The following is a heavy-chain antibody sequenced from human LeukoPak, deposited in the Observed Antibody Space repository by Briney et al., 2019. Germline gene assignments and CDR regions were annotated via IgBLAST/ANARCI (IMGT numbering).Heavy chain of an antibody. Sequence: WASVKVSCKASGYTFTSYGISWVRQAPGQGLEWMGWISGYNGNTNYAQKFQGRVTMTRDTSTSTVYMELSSLRSEDTAVYYCARGETDSGYDYFSTYYFDYWGQGTLVTVSS. CDR1: GYTFTSYG. J-gene: IGHJ4*02. D-gene: IGHD5-12*01. CDR3: ARGETDSGYDYFSTYYFDY. V-gene: IGHV1-18*01. CDR2: ISGYNGNT.